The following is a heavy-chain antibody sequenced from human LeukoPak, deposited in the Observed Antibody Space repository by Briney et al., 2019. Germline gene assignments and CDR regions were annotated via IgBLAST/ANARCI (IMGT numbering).Heavy chain of an antibody. CDR1: GFTFSSYW. J-gene: IGHJ6*03. V-gene: IGHV3-74*01. CDR3: ASGVVVVAASRSSYYMDV. Sequence: GGSLRLSCAASGFTFSSYWMHWVRQAPGKGLVWVSRINSDGSSTSYADSVKGRFTISRDNAKNTLYLQMNSLRAEDTAVYYCASGVVVVAASRSSYYMDVWGKGTTVTVSS. CDR2: INSDGSST. D-gene: IGHD2-15*01.